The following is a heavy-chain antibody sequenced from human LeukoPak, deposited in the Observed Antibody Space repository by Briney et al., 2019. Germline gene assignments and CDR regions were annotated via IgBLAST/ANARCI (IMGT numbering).Heavy chain of an antibody. Sequence: KPSETLSLTCAVYGGSFSGYHWSWIRQPPGKGLEWIGSIYYSGSTYYNPSLKSRVTISVDTSKNQFSPKLSSVTAADTAVYYCARHRKIAAPLDYWGQGTLVTVSS. D-gene: IGHD6-13*01. J-gene: IGHJ4*02. CDR2: IYYSGST. V-gene: IGHV4-34*01. CDR1: GGSFSGYH. CDR3: ARHRKIAAPLDY.